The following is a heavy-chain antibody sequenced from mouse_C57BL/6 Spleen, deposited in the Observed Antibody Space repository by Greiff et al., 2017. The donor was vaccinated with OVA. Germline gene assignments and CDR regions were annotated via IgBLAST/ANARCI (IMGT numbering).Heavy chain of an antibody. Sequence: VQVVESGAELARPGASVKMSCKASGYTFTSYTMHWVKQRPGQGLEWIGYINPSSGYTKYNQKFKDKATLTADKSSSTAYMQLSSLTSEDSAVYYCAGTGTRAMDYWGQGTSVTVSS. D-gene: IGHD4-1*01. CDR2: INPSSGYT. CDR1: GYTFTSYT. J-gene: IGHJ4*01. CDR3: AGTGTRAMDY. V-gene: IGHV1-4*01.